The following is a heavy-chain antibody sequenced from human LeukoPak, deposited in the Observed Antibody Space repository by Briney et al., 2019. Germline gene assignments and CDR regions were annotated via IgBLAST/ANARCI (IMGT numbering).Heavy chain of an antibody. D-gene: IGHD3-3*01. CDR2: ISYSGST. CDR1: GGSISSSAYY. J-gene: IGHJ4*02. V-gene: IGHV4-39*01. CDR3: ARHVTIFGVVTRYYFDY. Sequence: SETLSLTCTVSGGSISSSAYYWGWIRQPPGKGLEWFGSISYSGSTYYNPSLKSRVTISVDTSKNQFSLNLTSVTAADTAVYYCARHVTIFGVVTRYYFDYWGQGTLVTVSS.